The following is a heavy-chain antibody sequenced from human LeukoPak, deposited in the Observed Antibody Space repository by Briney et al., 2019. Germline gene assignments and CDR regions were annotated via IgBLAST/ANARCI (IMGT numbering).Heavy chain of an antibody. CDR3: ATKGTVAPGY. Sequence: GRSLRLSCAASGFTFSSYGMHWVRQAPGKGLEWVANVKQDGSEKFYVDSVKGRFTISRDNAKNSLYLQMSSLRAEDTAVYYCATKGTVAPGYWGQGTLVTVSS. CDR2: VKQDGSEK. J-gene: IGHJ4*02. D-gene: IGHD6-19*01. V-gene: IGHV3-7*01. CDR1: GFTFSSYG.